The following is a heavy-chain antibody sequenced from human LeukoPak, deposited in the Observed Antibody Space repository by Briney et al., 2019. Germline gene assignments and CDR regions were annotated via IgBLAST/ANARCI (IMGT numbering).Heavy chain of an antibody. CDR2: ISHTGST. D-gene: IGHD7-27*01. Sequence: SSETLSLTCTVPGGSFSSTSYYWAWIRQPPGKGLEWIGSISHTGSTYYNPSLKSRVTISVDTSKNQFSLRLSSVTAADTAVYYCARDTTGDHNSFDYWGQGTLVTVSS. V-gene: IGHV4-39*02. CDR3: ARDTTGDHNSFDY. CDR1: GGSFSSTSYY. J-gene: IGHJ4*02.